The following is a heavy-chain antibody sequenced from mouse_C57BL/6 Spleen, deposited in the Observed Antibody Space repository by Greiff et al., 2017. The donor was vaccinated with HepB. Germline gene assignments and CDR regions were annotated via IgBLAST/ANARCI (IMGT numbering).Heavy chain of an antibody. D-gene: IGHD1-1*01. CDR2: ISYDGSN. Sequence: VQLQQSGPGLVKPSQSLSLTCSVTGYSITSGYYWNWIRQFPGNKLEWMGYISYDGSNNYNPSLKNRISITRDTSKNQFFLKLNSVTTEDTATYYCARDGTVVAHFDYWGQGTTLTVSS. CDR3: ARDGTVVAHFDY. V-gene: IGHV3-6*01. CDR1: GYSITSGYY. J-gene: IGHJ2*01.